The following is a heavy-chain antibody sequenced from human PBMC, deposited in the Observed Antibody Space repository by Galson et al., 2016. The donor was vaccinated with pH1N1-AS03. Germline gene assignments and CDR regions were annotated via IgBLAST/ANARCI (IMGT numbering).Heavy chain of an antibody. J-gene: IGHJ3*02. D-gene: IGHD3-3*01. CDR3: ARDGNYGVWRGHDAFDI. CDR1: GGTFSSYA. Sequence: SVKVSCKASGGTFSSYAISWVRQAPGQGLEWMGGVIAMFGTANYAQKVQGRVTITADKSTTTAYMELSSLRSEDTAVYYCARDGNYGVWRGHDAFDIWGQGTMVTVSS. V-gene: IGHV1-69*06. CDR2: VIAMFGTA.